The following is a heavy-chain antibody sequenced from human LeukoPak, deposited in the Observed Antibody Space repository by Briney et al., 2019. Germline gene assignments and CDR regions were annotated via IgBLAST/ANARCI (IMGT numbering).Heavy chain of an antibody. Sequence: PGGTLRLSCAASGFTFNRHWMSWVRQDPGKGLEWVATIRQDGGDIRYLDPVKGRFIISRDNAKNSLSLQMNSLRVEDTAIYYCARLLGDATIYDYWGQGTLVAVSS. J-gene: IGHJ4*02. CDR1: GFTFNRHW. V-gene: IGHV3-7*03. CDR2: IRQDGGDI. D-gene: IGHD3-16*01. CDR3: ARLLGDATIYDY.